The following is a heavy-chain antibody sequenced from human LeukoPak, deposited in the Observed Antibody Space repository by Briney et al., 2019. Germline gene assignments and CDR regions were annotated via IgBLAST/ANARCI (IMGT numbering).Heavy chain of an antibody. CDR3: ARDPDLLTYYYDSSGYLSSLDY. CDR2: ISSSSSYI. Sequence: GGSLRLSCAGSGFTFNTYNMNWVRQAPGKGLEWVSSISSSSSYIYYADSVKGRFTISRDNAKNSLYLQMNSLRAEDTAVYYCARDPDLLTYYYDSSGYLSSLDYWGQGTLVTVSS. D-gene: IGHD3-22*01. V-gene: IGHV3-21*04. CDR1: GFTFNTYN. J-gene: IGHJ4*02.